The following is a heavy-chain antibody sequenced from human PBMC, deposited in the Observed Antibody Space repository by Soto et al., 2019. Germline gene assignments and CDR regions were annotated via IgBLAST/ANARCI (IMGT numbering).Heavy chain of an antibody. CDR2: ISGSGGST. D-gene: IGHD6-13*01. J-gene: IGHJ3*02. Sequence: GGSLRLSWAASGFTFSSYAISWVRQAPGKGLEWVSAISGSGGSTYYADSVKGRFTISRDNAKNTLYLQMNSLRAEDTAVYYCARDQRDSSSWYGNDFDIWGQGTMVTVSS. V-gene: IGHV3-23*01. CDR3: ARDQRDSSSWYGNDFDI. CDR1: GFTFSSYA.